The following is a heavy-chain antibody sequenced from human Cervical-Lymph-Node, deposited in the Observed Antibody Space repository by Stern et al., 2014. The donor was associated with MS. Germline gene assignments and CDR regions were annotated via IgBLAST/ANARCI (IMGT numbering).Heavy chain of an antibody. V-gene: IGHV1-69*06. CDR2: VIPFVGTS. CDR1: GS. CDR3: ARGSGDNWFGP. Sequence: VQLVESGAEVKKPGSSVKVSCKSSGSISWVRQAPGQGLEWMGGVIPFVGTSNYAQKFQGRVTITADTSTNTTYLHLSRLTSADTAVYYCARGSGDNWFGPWGQGTLVTVSS. D-gene: IGHD3-10*01. J-gene: IGHJ5*02.